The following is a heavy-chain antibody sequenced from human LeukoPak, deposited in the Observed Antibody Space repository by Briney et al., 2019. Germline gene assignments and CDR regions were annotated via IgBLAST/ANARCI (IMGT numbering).Heavy chain of an antibody. V-gene: IGHV3-21*01. CDR3: ARDSELNSGRKFDY. CDR1: EFTFGNYW. CDR2: ISGSSSYI. J-gene: IGHJ4*02. Sequence: GGSLRLSCAASEFTFGNYWMSWVRQAPGKGLEWVSSISGSSSYIYCADSVKGRFTISRDNAKNSLYLQMNSLRAEDTAVYYCARDSELNSGRKFDYWGQGTLVTVSS. D-gene: IGHD6-19*01.